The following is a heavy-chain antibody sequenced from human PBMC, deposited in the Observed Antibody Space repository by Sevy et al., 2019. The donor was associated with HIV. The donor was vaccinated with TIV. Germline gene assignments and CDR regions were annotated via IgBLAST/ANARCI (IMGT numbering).Heavy chain of an antibody. CDR1: GFTFSNYE. CDR3: ARGLRYYDTSGYSLFDY. Sequence: GGSLRLSCTASGFTFSNYEMNWVRQAPGKGLEWVSYIGRSGSPIYYADSVKGRFTISRDNAKNSLYLQMNTLRAEDTAVYYCARGLRYYDTSGYSLFDYWGQGTLVTVSS. J-gene: IGHJ4*02. V-gene: IGHV3-48*03. CDR2: IGRSGSPI. D-gene: IGHD3-22*01.